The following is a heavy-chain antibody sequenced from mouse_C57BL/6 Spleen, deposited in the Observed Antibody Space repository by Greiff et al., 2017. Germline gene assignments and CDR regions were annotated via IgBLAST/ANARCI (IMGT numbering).Heavy chain of an antibody. D-gene: IGHD3-2*02. V-gene: IGHV1-82*01. Sequence: QVQLQQSGPELVKPGASVKISCKASGYAFSSSWMNWVKQRPGKGLEWIGRIYPGDGDTNYNGKFKGKATLTADKSSSTAYMQLSSLTSEDSAVYFGARHQATAMDYWGQGTSVTVSS. CDR3: ARHQATAMDY. CDR1: GYAFSSSW. CDR2: IYPGDGDT. J-gene: IGHJ4*01.